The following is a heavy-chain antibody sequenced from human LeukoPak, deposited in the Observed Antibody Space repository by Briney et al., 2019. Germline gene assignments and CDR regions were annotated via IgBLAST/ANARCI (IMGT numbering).Heavy chain of an antibody. Sequence: PSETLSLTCTVSGGSISSYYWSWIRQPPGKGLEWIGYIYYSGSTNYNPSLKSRVTISVDTSKNQFSLKLSSVTAADTAVYYCARHVPVDSSGYLKEGYFDLWGRGTLVTVSS. CDR1: GGSISSYY. D-gene: IGHD6-19*01. V-gene: IGHV4-59*08. CDR3: ARHVPVDSSGYLKEGYFDL. J-gene: IGHJ2*01. CDR2: IYYSGST.